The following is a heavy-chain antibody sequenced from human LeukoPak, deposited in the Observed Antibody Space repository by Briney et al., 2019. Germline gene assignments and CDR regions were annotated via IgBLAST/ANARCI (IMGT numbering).Heavy chain of an antibody. CDR3: ARNPGIAVAGTPLDY. D-gene: IGHD6-19*01. Sequence: GGSLRLSCAASGFTFSSYNMNWVRQAPGKGLEWVSSISSSSRYKYYADSVKGRFTISRDNAKNSLYLQMNSLRAEDTALYYCARNPGIAVAGTPLDYWGQGTLVTVSS. V-gene: IGHV3-21*04. CDR1: GFTFSSYN. J-gene: IGHJ4*02. CDR2: ISSSSRYK.